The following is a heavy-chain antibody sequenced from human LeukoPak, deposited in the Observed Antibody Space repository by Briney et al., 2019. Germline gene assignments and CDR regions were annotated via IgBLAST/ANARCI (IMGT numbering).Heavy chain of an antibody. CDR1: GFTFSSYW. Sequence: GGSLRLSCAASGFTFSSYWMSWVRQAPGKGLEWVAVISYDGTNKYYADSVKGRFTISRDNSKNTLYLQMNSLRAEDTAVYYCARGRGTYGDYPFDYWGQGTLVTVSS. V-gene: IGHV3-30*03. CDR2: ISYDGTNK. CDR3: ARGRGTYGDYPFDY. J-gene: IGHJ4*02. D-gene: IGHD4-17*01.